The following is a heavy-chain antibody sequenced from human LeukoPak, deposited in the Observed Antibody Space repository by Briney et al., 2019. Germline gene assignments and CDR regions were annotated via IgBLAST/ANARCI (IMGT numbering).Heavy chain of an antibody. CDR3: AKDLRYDSSGYPTHYYYYYGMDV. J-gene: IGHJ6*02. D-gene: IGHD3-22*01. Sequence: GGSLRLSCAASGFTFSIYGMHWVRQAPGKGLEWVAVISYDGSNKYYADSVKGRFTISRDNSKNTLYLQMNSLRAEDTAVYYCAKDLRYDSSGYPTHYYYYYGMDVWGQGTTVTVSS. CDR2: ISYDGSNK. V-gene: IGHV3-30*18. CDR1: GFTFSIYG.